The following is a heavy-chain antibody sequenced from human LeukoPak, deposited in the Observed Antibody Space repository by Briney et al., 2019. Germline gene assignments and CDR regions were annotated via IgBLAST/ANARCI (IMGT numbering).Heavy chain of an antibody. CDR3: AREGARYFDWLFKPQPDYYFDY. CDR2: INHSGST. J-gene: IGHJ4*02. CDR1: GGSFSGYY. Sequence: KTSETLSLTCAVYGGSFSGYYWSWIRQPPGKGLEWIGEINHSGSTNYNPSLKSRVTISVDTSKNQFSLKLSSVTAADTAVYYCAREGARYFDWLFKPQPDYYFDYWGQGTLVTVSS. D-gene: IGHD3-9*01. V-gene: IGHV4-34*01.